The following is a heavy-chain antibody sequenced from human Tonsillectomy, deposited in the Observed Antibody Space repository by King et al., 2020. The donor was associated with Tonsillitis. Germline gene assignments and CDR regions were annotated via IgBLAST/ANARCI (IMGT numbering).Heavy chain of an antibody. J-gene: IGHJ2*01. CDR3: ANRKPTTTGHWYFDL. Sequence: ITLKESGPTLLKPTQTLTLTCTFSGFSLTTSEVGVGWIRQPPGKALEWLAVIYWDDDKRYSPSLKSRLTITKDTSKNQVVLTMTNMDPVDTGTYYCANRKPTTTGHWYFDLWGRGTLVTVSS. CDR2: IYWDDDK. D-gene: IGHD4-17*01. V-gene: IGHV2-5*02. CDR1: GFSLTTSEVG.